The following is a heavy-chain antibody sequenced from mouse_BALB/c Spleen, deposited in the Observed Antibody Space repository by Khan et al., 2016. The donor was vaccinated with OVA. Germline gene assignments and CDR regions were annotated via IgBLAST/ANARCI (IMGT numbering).Heavy chain of an antibody. Sequence: VQLQESGAELMKPGASVKMSCKATGYTFSSYLIEWIKQRPGHGLEWIGEILPGSGITNYNEKFKGKVTFTADTSSNTAYMQLSSLTSEDSAVYYCTRGGYGGFAYWGQGTLVTVSA. V-gene: IGHV1-9*01. CDR1: GYTFSSYL. J-gene: IGHJ3*01. CDR2: ILPGSGIT. D-gene: IGHD2-2*01. CDR3: TRGGYGGFAY.